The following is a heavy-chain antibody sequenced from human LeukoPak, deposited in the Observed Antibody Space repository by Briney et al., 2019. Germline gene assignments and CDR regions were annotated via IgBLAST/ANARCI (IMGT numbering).Heavy chain of an antibody. CDR3: ARGGDILTGYYNGNWFDP. D-gene: IGHD3-9*01. CDR1: GFTFSSYG. J-gene: IGHJ5*02. Sequence: GGSLRLSCAASGFTFSSYGMHWVRQAPGKGLEWVAVIWYDGSNKYCADSVKGRFTISRDNSKNTLYLQMNSLRAEDTAVYYCARGGDILTGYYNGNWFDPWGQGTLVTVSS. CDR2: IWYDGSNK. V-gene: IGHV3-33*01.